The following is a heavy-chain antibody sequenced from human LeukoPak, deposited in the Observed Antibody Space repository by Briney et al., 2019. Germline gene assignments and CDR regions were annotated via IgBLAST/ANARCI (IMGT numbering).Heavy chain of an antibody. D-gene: IGHD3-22*01. V-gene: IGHV3-9*01. CDR2: ISWNSGSI. J-gene: IGHJ4*02. Sequence: GGSLRLSCAASGFTFDDYAMHWVRQAPGKGLEWVSGISWNSGSIGYADSVKGRFTISRDNAKNSLYLQMNSLRAEDTALYYCAKLNYYDSSGYDPSDYWGQGTLVTVSS. CDR1: GFTFDDYA. CDR3: AKLNYYDSSGYDPSDY.